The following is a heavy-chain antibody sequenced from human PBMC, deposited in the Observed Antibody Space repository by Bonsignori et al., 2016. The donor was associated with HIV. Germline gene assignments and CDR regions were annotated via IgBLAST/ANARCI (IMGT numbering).Heavy chain of an antibody. J-gene: IGHJ2*01. Sequence: SETLSLTCTVSGGSISSSSYYWGWIRQPPGKGLEWIGSIYYSGSTYYNPSLKSRVTISVDTSKNQFSLKLSSVTAADTAVYYCARDRRGLLRYFDLWGRGTLVTVSS. V-gene: IGHV4-39*07. D-gene: IGHD3-10*01. CDR1: GGSISSSSYY. CDR3: ARDRRGLLRYFDL. CDR2: IYYSGST.